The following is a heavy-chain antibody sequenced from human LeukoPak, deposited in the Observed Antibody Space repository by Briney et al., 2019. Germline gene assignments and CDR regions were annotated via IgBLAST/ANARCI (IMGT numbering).Heavy chain of an antibody. Sequence: PGGSLRLSCAASGFTFSDFYMSWIRQAPGKGLEWVSYISSSSSTIYYADSVKSRFTISRDNAKNSLYLQMNSLRAEDTAVYYCARDLGYDSSGYYHRVFGYWGQGTLVTVSS. CDR3: ARDLGYDSSGYYHRVFGY. D-gene: IGHD3-22*01. J-gene: IGHJ4*02. CDR2: ISSSSSTI. V-gene: IGHV3-11*04. CDR1: GFTFSDFY.